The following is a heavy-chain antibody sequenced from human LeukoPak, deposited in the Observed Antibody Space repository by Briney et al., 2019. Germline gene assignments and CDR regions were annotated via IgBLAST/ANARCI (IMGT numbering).Heavy chain of an antibody. V-gene: IGHV6-1*01. D-gene: IGHD2-21*01. CDR1: GDSVSSNSAA. CDR2: TYYRSKWYN. Sequence: SQTLSLTCAISGDSVSSNSAAWNWIRQSPSRGLEWLGRTYYRSKWYNDYAVSVKSRITINPDTSKNQSSLQLYSVTPEDTAVYYCARVRHSHSLLDMDVWGKGTTVTVSS. J-gene: IGHJ6*03. CDR3: ARVRHSHSLLDMDV.